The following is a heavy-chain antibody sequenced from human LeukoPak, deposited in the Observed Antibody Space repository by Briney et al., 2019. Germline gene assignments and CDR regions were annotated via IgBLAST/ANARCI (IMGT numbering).Heavy chain of an antibody. CDR2: INPNNGGT. CDR3: AGEDNSSGYRPFDI. J-gene: IGHJ3*02. Sequence: ASVKVSCKASGYTFTGYYIHWVRQAPGQGLEWMGRINPNNGGTNYAQKFQGRVTMTRDMSMSTAYMELSRRRSVDTAVYYCAGEDNSSGYRPFDIWGQGTVVTVPS. CDR1: GYTFTGYY. V-gene: IGHV1-2*06. D-gene: IGHD3-22*01.